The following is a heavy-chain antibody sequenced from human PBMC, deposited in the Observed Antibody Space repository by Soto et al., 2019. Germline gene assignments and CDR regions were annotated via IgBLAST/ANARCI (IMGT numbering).Heavy chain of an antibody. CDR2: IYYSGGT. CDR1: GGSISSYY. V-gene: IGHV4-59*01. J-gene: IGHJ4*02. Sequence: PSETLSLNCTDAGGSISSYYWSWIRQPPGKGLEWIGYIYYSGGTNYNPSLKSRVTISVDTSKNQFSLKLSSVTAADTAVYYCARVLGYCSGGSCYGDRVIDYWGQGTLVTVSS. CDR3: ARVLGYCSGGSCYGDRVIDY. D-gene: IGHD2-15*01.